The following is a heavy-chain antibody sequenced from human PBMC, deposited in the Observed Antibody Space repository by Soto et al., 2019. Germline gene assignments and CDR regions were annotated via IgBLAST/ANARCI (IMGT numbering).Heavy chain of an antibody. J-gene: IGHJ4*02. CDR1: GGSVSSGSYY. CDR3: ARLGLQSGGGFDY. CDR2: IYYSGST. D-gene: IGHD3-10*01. V-gene: IGHV4-61*01. Sequence: SETLSLICTVSGGSVSSGSYYWSWIRQPPGKGLEWIGYIYYSGSTNYNPSLKSRVTISVDTSKNQFSLKLSSVTAADTAVYYCARLGLQSGGGFDYWGQGTLVTV.